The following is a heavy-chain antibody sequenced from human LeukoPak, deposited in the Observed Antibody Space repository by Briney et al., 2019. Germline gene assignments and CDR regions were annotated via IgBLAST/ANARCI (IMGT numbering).Heavy chain of an antibody. Sequence: SETLSLTCSVTSGSISNSNYYWGWIRQPPGKGLEWIGSIFYSGSTDYNPSLKSRVTISVDTSKNQFSLTLNSVTAADTAVYYCARTGVGFLEWLYKYWGQGALVTVSS. V-gene: IGHV4-39*01. CDR1: SGSISNSNYY. J-gene: IGHJ4*02. CDR3: ARTGVGFLEWLYKY. D-gene: IGHD3-3*01. CDR2: IFYSGST.